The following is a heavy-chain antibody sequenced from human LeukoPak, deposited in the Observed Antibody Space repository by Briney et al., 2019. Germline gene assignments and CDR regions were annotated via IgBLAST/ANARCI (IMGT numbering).Heavy chain of an antibody. CDR3: AKDRDYYGSGSDY. D-gene: IGHD3-10*01. CDR1: GFTFNIYG. Sequence: GGSLRLSCAASGFTFNIYGMHWVRQAPGKGLEWVAGISYDEMYQYYADSVKGRFTISRDNSKNTLFLQMNSLRAEDTAIYYCAKDRDYYGSGSDYWGQGTLVTVSS. V-gene: IGHV3-30*18. CDR2: ISYDEMYQ. J-gene: IGHJ4*02.